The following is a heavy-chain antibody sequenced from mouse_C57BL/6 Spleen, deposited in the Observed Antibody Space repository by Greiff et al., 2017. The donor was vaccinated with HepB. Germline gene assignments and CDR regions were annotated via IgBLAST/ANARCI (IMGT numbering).Heavy chain of an antibody. CDR3: AREGDSWDY. CDR2: IYPRSGNT. V-gene: IGHV1-81*01. D-gene: IGHD3-2*01. CDR1: GYTFTSYG. J-gene: IGHJ2*01. Sequence: VKLQESGAELARPGASVKLSCKASGYTFTSYGISWVKQRTGQGLEWIGEIYPRSGNTYYTEKFQGKATLTADKSSSTAYMELRSLTSEDSAVYFCAREGDSWDYWGQGTTLTVSS.